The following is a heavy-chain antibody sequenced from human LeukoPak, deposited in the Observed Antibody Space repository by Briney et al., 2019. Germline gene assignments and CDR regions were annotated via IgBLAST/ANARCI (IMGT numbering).Heavy chain of an antibody. CDR1: GYTFTSYG. V-gene: IGHV1-18*01. CDR2: ISAYNGDT. J-gene: IGHJ5*02. D-gene: IGHD6-19*01. CDR3: ARDPSNTSGWKTWFDP. Sequence: ASVKVSCKASGYTFTSYGIGWVRQAPGQELEWMGWISAYNGDTNYAQKFQGRVTLTTDRTTSTAYLELRSLRSDDTAVYYCARDPSNTSGWKTWFDPWGQGTLVTVSS.